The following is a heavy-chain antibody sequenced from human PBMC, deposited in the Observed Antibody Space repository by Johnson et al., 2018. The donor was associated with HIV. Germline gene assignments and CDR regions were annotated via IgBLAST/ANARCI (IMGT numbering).Heavy chain of an antibody. D-gene: IGHD3-9*01. V-gene: IGHV3-30*02. J-gene: IGHJ3*02. Sequence: QVQLVESGGGVAQPGGSLRLSCVASGFTFSSYGMHWVRQAPGKGLEWVAFIRNEGSKKYYADSVKGRFTISRDNAKNTLYLQMNSLRAEDTAVYYCAKDRNYDILSIWGQGTVVTVSS. CDR3: AKDRNYDILSI. CDR2: IRNEGSKK. CDR1: GFTFSSYG.